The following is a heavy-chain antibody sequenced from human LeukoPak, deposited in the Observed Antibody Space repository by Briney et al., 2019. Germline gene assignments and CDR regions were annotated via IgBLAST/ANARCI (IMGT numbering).Heavy chain of an antibody. Sequence: GGTLRLSCAASGFTFSSYEMNWVRQAPGKGLEWVSYISSSGSTISYADSVKGRFTISRDNAKNSLYLQMNSLRAEDTAVYYCVRDDILTGYPTPFDYWGQGTLVTVSS. CDR2: ISSSGSTI. D-gene: IGHD3-9*01. V-gene: IGHV3-48*03. CDR3: VRDDILTGYPTPFDY. J-gene: IGHJ4*02. CDR1: GFTFSSYE.